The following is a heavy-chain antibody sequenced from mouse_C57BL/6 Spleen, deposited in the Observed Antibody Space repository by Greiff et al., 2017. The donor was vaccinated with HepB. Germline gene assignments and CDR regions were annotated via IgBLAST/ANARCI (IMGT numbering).Heavy chain of an antibody. V-gene: IGHV1-81*01. CDR1: GYTFTSYG. Sequence: VQLVESGAELARPGASVKLSCKASGYTFTSYGISWVKQRTGQGLEWIGEIYPRSGNTYYNEKFKGKATLTADKSSSTAYMELRSLTSEDSAVYFCARRDELAYYFDYWGQGTTLTVSS. CDR2: IYPRSGNT. CDR3: ARRDELAYYFDY. D-gene: IGHD4-1*01. J-gene: IGHJ2*01.